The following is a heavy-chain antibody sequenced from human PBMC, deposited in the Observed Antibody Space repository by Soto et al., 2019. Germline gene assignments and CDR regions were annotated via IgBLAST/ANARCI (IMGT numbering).Heavy chain of an antibody. CDR1: GDSMRSESYY. Sequence: SETLSLTCTVSGDSMRSESYYWGWIRQSPGKGLEWIGSMYYSGATYYGPSLKSRVTISVDAPKNQFSLKLNSVTAADTAVYYCASAPVIFGVITIYYFDSWGQGTLLTVSS. CDR2: MYYSGAT. D-gene: IGHD3-3*01. CDR3: ASAPVIFGVITIYYFDS. V-gene: IGHV4-39*01. J-gene: IGHJ4*02.